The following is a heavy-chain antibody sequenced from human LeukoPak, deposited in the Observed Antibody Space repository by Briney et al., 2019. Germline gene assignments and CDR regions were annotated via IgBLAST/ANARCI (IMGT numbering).Heavy chain of an antibody. V-gene: IGHV4-4*02. J-gene: IGHJ4*02. CDR2: IYHSGST. CDR1: GGSISSSHW. D-gene: IGHD3-16*01. Sequence: PSETLSLTCTVSGGSISSSHWWNWVRQPPGKGLEWIGEIYHSGSTNYNPSLKSRVTISIDKSKNHFSLKLSSVTAADAALYYCARKGITAGYYFDYWGQGTLVTVSS. CDR3: ARKGITAGYYFDY.